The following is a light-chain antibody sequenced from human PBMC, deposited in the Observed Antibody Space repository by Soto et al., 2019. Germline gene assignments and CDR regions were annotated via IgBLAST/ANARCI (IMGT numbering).Light chain of an antibody. V-gene: IGLV1-44*01. J-gene: IGLJ3*02. CDR2: KND. CDR1: SSNIGKNA. Sequence: QAVVTQPPSASATPGQRVTISCSGSSSNIGKNAVSWYQHLPGTAPKLVMYKNDQRPSGVPDRFSGSKSGTSASLAISGLQSGVEADYYCASWDDSLNGWVFGGGTKLTVL. CDR3: ASWDDSLNGWV.